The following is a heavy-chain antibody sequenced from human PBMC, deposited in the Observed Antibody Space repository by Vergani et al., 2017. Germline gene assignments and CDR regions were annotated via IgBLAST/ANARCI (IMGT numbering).Heavy chain of an antibody. D-gene: IGHD3-16*01. CDR1: GGSISSGSYY. CDR2: IYYSGST. J-gene: IGHJ4*02. CDR3: ARHRIERQGGWGTLRH. V-gene: IGHV4-61*01. Sequence: QVQLQESGPGLVKPSQTLSLTCTVSGGSISSGSYYWSWIRQPPGKGLEWIGYIYYSGSTNYNPSLKSRVTISVDTSKNQFSLKLSSVTAADTAVYYCARHRIERQGGWGTLRHWGQGTLVTVSS.